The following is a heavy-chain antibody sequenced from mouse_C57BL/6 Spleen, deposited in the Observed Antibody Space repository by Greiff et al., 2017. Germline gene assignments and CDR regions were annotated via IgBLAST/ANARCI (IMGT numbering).Heavy chain of an antibody. Sequence: VQLVESGGGLVKPGGSLKLSCAASGFTFSDYGMHWVRQAPEKGLEWVAYISSGSSTIYYADTVKGRFTISRDNAKNTLFLQMTSLRSEDTAMYYCASIVGYAMDYWGQGTSVTVSS. V-gene: IGHV5-17*01. CDR1: GFTFSDYG. J-gene: IGHJ4*01. CDR2: ISSGSSTI. CDR3: ASIVGYAMDY.